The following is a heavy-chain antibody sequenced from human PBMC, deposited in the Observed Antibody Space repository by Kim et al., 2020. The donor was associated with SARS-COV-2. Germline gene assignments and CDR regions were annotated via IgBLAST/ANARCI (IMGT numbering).Heavy chain of an antibody. CDR2: ISYDGSNK. V-gene: IGHV3-30*04. D-gene: IGHD1-26*01. CDR1: GFTFSSYA. CDR3: AREEELLFRGQPAPCFDY. J-gene: IGHJ4*02. Sequence: GGSLRLSCAASGFTFSSYAMHWVRQAPGKGLEWVAVISYDGSNKYYADSVKGRFTISRDNSKNTLYLQMNSLRAEDTAVYYCAREEELLFRGQPAPCFDYWGQGTLVTVSS.